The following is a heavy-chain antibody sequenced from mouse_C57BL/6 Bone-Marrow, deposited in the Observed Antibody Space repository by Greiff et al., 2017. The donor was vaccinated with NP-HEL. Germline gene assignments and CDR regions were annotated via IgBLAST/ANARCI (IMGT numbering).Heavy chain of an antibody. Sequence: EVKLVESGGGLVQPGGSLKLSCAASGFTFSDYYMYWVRQTPEKRLEWVAYISNGGGSTYYPDTVKGRFTISRDNAKNTLYLQMSRLKSEDTAMYYCARGITTVVATDWYFDVWGTGTTVTVSS. CDR1: GFTFSDYY. CDR3: ARGITTVVATDWYFDV. CDR2: ISNGGGST. D-gene: IGHD1-1*01. J-gene: IGHJ1*03. V-gene: IGHV5-12*01.